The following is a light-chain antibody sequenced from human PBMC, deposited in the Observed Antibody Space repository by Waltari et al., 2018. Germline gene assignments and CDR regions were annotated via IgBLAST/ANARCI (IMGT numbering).Light chain of an antibody. CDR2: YDS. CDR1: NIGSSS. J-gene: IGLJ1*01. V-gene: IGLV3-21*04. Sequence: SYVLTQPPSVSVAPGETASIPCGGANIGSSSVHGYQQKPGQAPVLVIFYDSDRPSGIPARFSGSNSGNTATLTITSVEAGDEARYYCQVWHADIDPGVFGTGTEVTVL. CDR3: QVWHADIDPGV.